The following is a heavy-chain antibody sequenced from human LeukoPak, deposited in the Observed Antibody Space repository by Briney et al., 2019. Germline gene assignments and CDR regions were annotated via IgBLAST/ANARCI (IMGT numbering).Heavy chain of an antibody. V-gene: IGHV4-34*01. Sequence: SETLSLTCAAYGGSFSGYYWSWIRQPPGKGLEWIGEINHSGSTNYNPSLKSRVTISVDTSKNQFSLKLSSVTAADTAVYYCARATRLQAGGYYFDYWGQGTLVTVSS. CDR3: ARATRLQAGGYYFDY. J-gene: IGHJ4*02. CDR2: INHSGST. CDR1: GGSFSGYY. D-gene: IGHD5-24*01.